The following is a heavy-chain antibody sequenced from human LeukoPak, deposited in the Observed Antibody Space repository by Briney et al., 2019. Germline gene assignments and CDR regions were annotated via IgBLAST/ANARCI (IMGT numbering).Heavy chain of an antibody. V-gene: IGHV3-11*04. CDR2: ISTSGSTK. D-gene: IGHD6-13*01. J-gene: IGHJ6*03. Sequence: GGSLRLSCAASGFTFSDYYMSWIRQAPGKGLEWVSCISTSGSTKYYADSVKGRFTISRDNAKNSLYLQMNSLRAEDTAVYYCARDPVAAPGTNYYHYYMDVWGKGTTVTVSS. CDR3: ARDPVAAPGTNYYHYYMDV. CDR1: GFTFSDYY.